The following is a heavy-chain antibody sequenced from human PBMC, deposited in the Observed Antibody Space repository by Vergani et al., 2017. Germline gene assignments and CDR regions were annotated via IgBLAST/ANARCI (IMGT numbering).Heavy chain of an antibody. CDR3: ARVARVFLEIATIYFDY. J-gene: IGHJ4*02. CDR1: GFTFSSYG. Sequence: QVQLVESGGGVVQPGRSLRLSCAASGFTFSSYGMHWVRQAPGKGLEWVAVIWYYGSNKYYADSVKGRFTISRDNSKNTLYLQMNRLRAEYTAVYYCARVARVFLEIATIYFDYWGQGTLVTVSS. V-gene: IGHV3-33*01. CDR2: IWYYGSNK. D-gene: IGHD5-24*01.